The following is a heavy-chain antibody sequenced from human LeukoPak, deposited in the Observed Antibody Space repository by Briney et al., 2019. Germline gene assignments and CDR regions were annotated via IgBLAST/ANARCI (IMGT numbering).Heavy chain of an antibody. D-gene: IGHD6-19*01. J-gene: IGHJ1*01. CDR3: ARGRYSSGWYGGYFQH. CDR2: INHSGDT. Sequence: SETLSLTCAVYGGSFRGYFWTWIRQPPGKGLEWSGEINHSGDTDHHPSLKSRVTMSIDMSKNQFSLNLTSVTAADTAVYYCARGRYSSGWYGGYFQHWGQGALVIVSS. CDR1: GGSFRGYF. V-gene: IGHV4-34*01.